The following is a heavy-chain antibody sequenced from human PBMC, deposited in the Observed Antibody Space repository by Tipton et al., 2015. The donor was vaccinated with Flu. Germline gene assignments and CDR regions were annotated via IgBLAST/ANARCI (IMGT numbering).Heavy chain of an antibody. J-gene: IGHJ4*02. CDR2: ISRGGSA. D-gene: IGHD5-12*01. CDR3: ASRPYGGSDWGGYFNN. CDR1: GDSIRCDYY. Sequence: TLSLTCLVSGDSIRCDYYWGRIRQPPGKGLEWIGHISRGGSAYYNSSLQSRVTISVDSSRNRFSLKLSSVTAADTAVYYCASRPYGGSDWGGYFNNWGQGAPVTVSS. V-gene: IGHV4-38-2*01.